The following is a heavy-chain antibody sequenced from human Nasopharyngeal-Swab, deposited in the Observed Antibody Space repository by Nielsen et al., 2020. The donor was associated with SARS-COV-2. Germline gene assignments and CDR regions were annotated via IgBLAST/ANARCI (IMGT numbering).Heavy chain of an antibody. CDR1: GFTFSSYS. V-gene: IGHV3-48*02. D-gene: IGHD3-22*01. CDR3: ARGGRWDDSTEWDYYYYGMDV. CDR2: ISSSSGTI. J-gene: IGHJ6*02. Sequence: GGSLRLSCAASGFTFSSYSMNWVRQAPGKGLEWVSYISSSSGTIYYADSVKGRFTISRDNAKNSLYLQMNSLRDEDTAVYYCARGGRWDDSTEWDYYYYGMDVWGQGTTVTVSS.